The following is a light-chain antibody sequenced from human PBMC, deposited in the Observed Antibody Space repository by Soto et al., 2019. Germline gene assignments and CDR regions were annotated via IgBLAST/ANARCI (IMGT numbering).Light chain of an antibody. CDR3: CSYAGSSTHVV. V-gene: IGLV2-23*01. CDR1: SSDVGSYNL. CDR2: EGS. J-gene: IGLJ2*01. Sequence: QSALTQPASVSRSPGQSITISCTGTSSDVGSYNLVSWYQQHPGKAPKLMIYEGSKRPSGVSNRFSGSKSGNTASLTISGLQAEDEADYSCCSYAGSSTHVVFGGGTKVTVL.